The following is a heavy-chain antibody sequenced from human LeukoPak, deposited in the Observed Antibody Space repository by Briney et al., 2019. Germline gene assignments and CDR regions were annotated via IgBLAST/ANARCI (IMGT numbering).Heavy chain of an antibody. D-gene: IGHD2-15*01. CDR1: GFTFSDYY. CDR2: ISGSSSYT. Sequence: PGGSLRLSCAASGFTFSDYYMSWIRQAPRKGLEWVSYISGSSSYTNYADSVKGRFTISRDNAKNSLYLQMNSLRAEDTAVYYCAKDLRDVVVVLPVIVYWGQGILITVSS. V-gene: IGHV3-11*05. J-gene: IGHJ4*02. CDR3: AKDLRDVVVVLPVIVY.